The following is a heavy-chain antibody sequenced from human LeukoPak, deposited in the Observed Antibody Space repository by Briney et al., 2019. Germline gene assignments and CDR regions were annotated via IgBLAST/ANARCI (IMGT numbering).Heavy chain of an antibody. J-gene: IGHJ4*02. CDR1: GFTVSSNY. D-gene: IGHD3-22*01. V-gene: IGHV3-53*01. Sequence: GGSLRLSCAASGFTVSSNYMSWVRQAPGKGLEWVSVIYSGGSIYYADSVKGRFTISRDNSKNTLYLQMNSLRAEDTAVYYCARDGYYDSSGYYPLRYWGQGTLVTVSS. CDR2: IYSGGSI. CDR3: ARDGYYDSSGYYPLRY.